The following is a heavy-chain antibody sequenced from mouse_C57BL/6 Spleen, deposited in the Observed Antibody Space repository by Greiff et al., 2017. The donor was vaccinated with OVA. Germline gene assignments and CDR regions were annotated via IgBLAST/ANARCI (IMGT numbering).Heavy chain of an antibody. CDR3: ASPHYYGSSYGYFDV. CDR1: GFTFPDYY. CDR2: IRNKANGYTT. D-gene: IGHD1-1*01. J-gene: IGHJ1*03. V-gene: IGHV7-3*01. Sequence: DVKLVESGGGLVQPGGSLSLSCAASGFTFPDYYMSWVRQPPGKALEWLGFIRNKANGYTTEYSASVKGRFTISRDNSQSILYLQMNALRAEDSATYYCASPHYYGSSYGYFDVWGTGTTVTVSS.